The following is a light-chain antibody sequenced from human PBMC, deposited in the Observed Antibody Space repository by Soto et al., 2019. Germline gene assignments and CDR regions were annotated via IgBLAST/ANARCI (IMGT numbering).Light chain of an antibody. CDR3: QEYEGYYAWT. J-gene: IGKJ1*01. V-gene: IGKV1-17*01. CDR2: AAS. CDR1: QDIRKG. Sequence: IQMTQSPSALSASVGDRVTITFRSSQDIRKGLGWYQQKPGKAPKLVIYAASNLQSGVPSRFRGSRSGTEFTLTISSLQHDDFATYYCQEYEGYYAWTFGEGTKVDIK.